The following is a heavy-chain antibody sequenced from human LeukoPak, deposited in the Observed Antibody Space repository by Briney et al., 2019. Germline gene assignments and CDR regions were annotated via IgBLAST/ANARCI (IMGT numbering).Heavy chain of an antibody. V-gene: IGHV3-23*01. CDR1: GFTFSSYS. J-gene: IGHJ4*02. D-gene: IGHD1-26*01. CDR2: ISGNGGDT. Sequence: PGGSLRLSCAASGFTFSSYSMSWVRQAPGKGLEWVSVISGNGGDTFYADSVKGRFTISRDDSKHTLYLQMNSLRVEDTAVYYCAKGRTLVGGSTRSYDYWGQGTLVTVSS. CDR3: AKGRTLVGGSTRSYDY.